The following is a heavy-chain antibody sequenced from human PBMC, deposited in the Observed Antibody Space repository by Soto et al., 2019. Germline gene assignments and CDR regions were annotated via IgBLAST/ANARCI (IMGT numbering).Heavy chain of an antibody. CDR1: GFSSDSYW. D-gene: IGHD6-19*01. V-gene: IGHV3-7*04. Sequence: EVHVVESGGGLGQPGGSLRLSCLASGFSSDSYWIHWVRQAPGKGLEWVANIKLDGSEKYYVDSVKDRFTISRDNAKNSVYLKMYSLTTEDTAVYYCARGNGWVFDYWGQGTLVTVSA. CDR3: ARGNGWVFDY. J-gene: IGHJ4*02. CDR2: IKLDGSEK.